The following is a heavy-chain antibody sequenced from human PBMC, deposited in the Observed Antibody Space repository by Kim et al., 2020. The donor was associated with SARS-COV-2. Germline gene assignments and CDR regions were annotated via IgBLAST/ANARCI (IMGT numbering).Heavy chain of an antibody. CDR1: GYTFTSYA. Sequence: ASVKVSCKASGYTFTSYAMHWVRQAPGQRLEWMGCINAGNGNTKYSQKFQGRVTITRDTSASTAYMELSSLRSEDTAVYYCARDSYYDIFRYYYYCMDVWGKGTAVTVSS. CDR3: ARDSYYDIFRYYYYCMDV. V-gene: IGHV1-3*01. D-gene: IGHD3-9*01. J-gene: IGHJ6*03. CDR2: INAGNGNT.